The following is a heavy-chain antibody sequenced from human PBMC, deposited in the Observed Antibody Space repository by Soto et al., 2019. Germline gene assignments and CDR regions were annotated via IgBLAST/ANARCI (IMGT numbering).Heavy chain of an antibody. CDR2: ISGSGGST. V-gene: IGHV3-23*01. D-gene: IGHD2-2*01. CDR1: GFTFSNYA. J-gene: IGHJ4*02. CDR3: AKANSFYCSRTSFYAYYFDY. Sequence: EVQLLESGGGLVQPGGSLRLSCAASGFTFSNYAMSWLRQAPGKGLEWVSSISGSGGSTYYVDSVKGRFTISRDNSKNTLYLQVNSLRVEDTAVYYCAKANSFYCSRTSFYAYYFDYWGQGTLVTVSS.